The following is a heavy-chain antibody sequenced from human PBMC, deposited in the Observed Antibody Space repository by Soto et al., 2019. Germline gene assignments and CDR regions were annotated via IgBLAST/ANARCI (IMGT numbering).Heavy chain of an antibody. CDR3: AKDRGAAVLGFGEKDAKDV. V-gene: IGHV3-33*06. D-gene: IGHD3-10*01. J-gene: IGHJ6*02. Sequence: QVQLVESGGGVVQPGRSLRLSCAASGFSFSSYGMHWVRQAPGKGLEWVAVIWYDGTSKYYAESVKGRLTIARDNSKNTLQLHMDSLRVEDTAVYYCAKDRGAAVLGFGEKDAKDVGGQGTTVTVSS. CDR2: IWYDGTSK. CDR1: GFSFSSYG.